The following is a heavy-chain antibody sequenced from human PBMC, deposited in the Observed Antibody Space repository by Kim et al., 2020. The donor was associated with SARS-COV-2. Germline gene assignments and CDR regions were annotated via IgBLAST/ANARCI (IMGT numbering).Heavy chain of an antibody. J-gene: IGHJ6*02. Sequence: GGSLRLSCAASGFTFSSYAMSWVRQAPGKGLEWVSAISGSGGSTYYADSVKGRFTISRDNSKNTLYLQMNSLRAEDTAVYYCAKAPSYCSGGSCYPSKYYYYSGMDVWGQGTTVTVSS. V-gene: IGHV3-23*01. CDR3: AKAPSYCSGGSCYPSKYYYYSGMDV. CDR1: GFTFSSYA. CDR2: ISGSGGST. D-gene: IGHD2-15*01.